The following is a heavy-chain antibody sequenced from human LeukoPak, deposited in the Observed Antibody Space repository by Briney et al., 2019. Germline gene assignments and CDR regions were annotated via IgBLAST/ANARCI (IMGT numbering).Heavy chain of an antibody. CDR3: ARQGFGELLLGHPPPYYYYMDV. Sequence: SETLSLTCTVSGGSISSSPYYWGWIRQPPGKGLEWIGSIYYSGTTHYSPSLESRVTISVDTSKNQFSLKLSSVTAADTAVYYCARQGFGELLLGHPPPYYYYMDVWGKGTTVTISS. J-gene: IGHJ6*03. CDR2: IYYSGTT. CDR1: GGSISSSPYY. V-gene: IGHV4-39*01. D-gene: IGHD3-10*01.